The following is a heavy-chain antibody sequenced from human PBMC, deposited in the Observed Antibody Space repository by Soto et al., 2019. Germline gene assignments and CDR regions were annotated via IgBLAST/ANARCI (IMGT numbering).Heavy chain of an antibody. CDR3: AKARYSSSLIPHEFFQH. CDR1: GFTFSSYA. CDR2: ISGSGAGT. Sequence: EVQLLESGGGLVQPGGSLRLSCAASGFTFSSYAMSWVRQAPGKGLEWVSDISGSGAGTYYADSVKGRFTISRDSSKNTLYLRMNSLRAEDTAVYFCAKARYSSSLIPHEFFQHWGQGTLVTVSS. D-gene: IGHD6-13*01. J-gene: IGHJ1*01. V-gene: IGHV3-23*01.